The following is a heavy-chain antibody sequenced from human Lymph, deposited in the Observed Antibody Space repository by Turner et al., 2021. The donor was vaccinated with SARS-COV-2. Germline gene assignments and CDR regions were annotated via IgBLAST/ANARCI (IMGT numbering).Heavy chain of an antibody. D-gene: IGHD1-26*01. CDR2: ISYDGSNK. V-gene: IGHV3-30-3*01. J-gene: IGHJ5*02. CDR3: ARAGSGSYLSWFDP. Sequence: QVQLVESGGGVVPPGRSLRLSCAASGFTFSSYAMHWVRQAPGKGLEWVAVISYDGSNKYYADSVKGRFTISRDNSKNTLYLQMNSLRAEDTAVYYCARAGSGSYLSWFDPWGQGTLVTVSS. CDR1: GFTFSSYA.